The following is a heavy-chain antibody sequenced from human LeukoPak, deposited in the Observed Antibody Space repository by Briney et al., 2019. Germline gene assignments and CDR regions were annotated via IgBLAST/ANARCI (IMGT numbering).Heavy chain of an antibody. D-gene: IGHD4-17*01. CDR1: GFTFSSYG. J-gene: IGHJ4*02. CDR2: IRYDGSNK. Sequence: GGSLRLSCAASGFTFSSYGMHWVRQAPGKGLEWVAFIRYDGSNKYYADSVKGRFTISRDNSKNTLYLQMNTLRAEDTAVYYCAKDPGDYGDYGYWGQGTLVTVSS. V-gene: IGHV3-30*02. CDR3: AKDPGDYGDYGY.